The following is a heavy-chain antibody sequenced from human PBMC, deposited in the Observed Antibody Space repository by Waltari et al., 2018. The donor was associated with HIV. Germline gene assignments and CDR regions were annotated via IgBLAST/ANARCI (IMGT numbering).Heavy chain of an antibody. CDR2: IKQDGSEK. CDR1: GFTFSSYW. V-gene: IGHV3-7*01. Sequence: EVQLVDSGGGVVQPGGRLSLSCAASGFTFSSYWVTWFRQAPGKGLEWVANIKQDGSEKYYVDSVKGRFTISRDNAKNSLYLQMNSLRAEDTAVYYCASLGHCSGGSCSTGDYWGQGTLVTVSS. J-gene: IGHJ4*02. D-gene: IGHD2-15*01. CDR3: ASLGHCSGGSCSTGDY.